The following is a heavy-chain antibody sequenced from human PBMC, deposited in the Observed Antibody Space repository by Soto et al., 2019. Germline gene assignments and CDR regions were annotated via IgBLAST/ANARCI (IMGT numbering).Heavy chain of an antibody. D-gene: IGHD3-10*01. CDR3: ATAPGYYGSGSYPE. J-gene: IGHJ4*02. CDR1: GYTFTSHD. CDR2: MNPNSGNT. Sequence: QVQLVQSGAEVKKPGASVKVSCKASGYTFTSHDINWVRQAAGQGLERMGWMNPNSGNTGYAQKYQSRVTMTRNTSISTPYMELSSLRSEDTAVYYRATAPGYYGSGSYPEWGQGTLVTVSS. V-gene: IGHV1-8*02.